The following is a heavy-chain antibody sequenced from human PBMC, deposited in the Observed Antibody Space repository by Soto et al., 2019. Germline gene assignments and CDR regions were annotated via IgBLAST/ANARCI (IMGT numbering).Heavy chain of an antibody. Sequence: QVQLVQSGAEVKKPGASVKVSCKASGYTFTSYGISWVRQAPGQGLEWMGWISAYNGNTNYAQKLQGRVTMTTDTPPSTAYMELRSVRSDDTAVYYCARVHYSGSGSYSQLLDYWGQGTLVTVSS. CDR3: ARVHYSGSGSYSQLLDY. CDR1: GYTFTSYG. J-gene: IGHJ4*02. CDR2: ISAYNGNT. V-gene: IGHV1-18*01. D-gene: IGHD3-10*01.